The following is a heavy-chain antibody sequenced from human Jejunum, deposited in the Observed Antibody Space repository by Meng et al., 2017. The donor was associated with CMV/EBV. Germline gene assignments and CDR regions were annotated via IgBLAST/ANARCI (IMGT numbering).Heavy chain of an antibody. CDR3: ARNPPGKGFIDY. CDR1: GCTFSSHS. Sequence: AASGCTFSSHSMNWVRQAPGKGRGWVSYISSTRRTTHYADSMKGRFTISRDNAKNSLYLQMNSLRGEDTAVYYCARNPPGKGFIDYWGQGTLVTVSS. D-gene: IGHD1-1*01. J-gene: IGHJ4*02. V-gene: IGHV3-48*04. CDR2: ISSTRRTT.